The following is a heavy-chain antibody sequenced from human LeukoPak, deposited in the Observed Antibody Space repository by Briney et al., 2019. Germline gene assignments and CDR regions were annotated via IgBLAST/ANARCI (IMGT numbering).Heavy chain of an antibody. J-gene: IGHJ3*01. CDR1: GAHISNYY. V-gene: IGHV4-4*07. D-gene: IGHD3-22*01. CDR2: LHAREST. CDR3: ASLSSGAAFDV. Sequence: PSETLSLTCTVSGAHISNYYWTRVRQSAAQGLEWIGRLHARESTIYNPSLKSRLTMSIDTSKDQLSLTLTSVTAADSAVYYCASLSSGAAFDVWGQGTVVTVSS.